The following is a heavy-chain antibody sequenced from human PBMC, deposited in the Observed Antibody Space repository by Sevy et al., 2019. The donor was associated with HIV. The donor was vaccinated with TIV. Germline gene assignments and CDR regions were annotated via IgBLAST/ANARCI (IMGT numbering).Heavy chain of an antibody. D-gene: IGHD3-10*01. V-gene: IGHV3-33*01. CDR3: ARDKLPPVMITMVRGALSYYFDY. J-gene: IGHJ4*02. CDR1: GFIFSTYG. Sequence: GSLRLPCTASGFIFSTYGIPWVRQAPGKGLEWVAGIWYDGSYKYYAGSVKGRFTISRDNSKNTVYLQMNSLRAEDTAVYYCARDKLPPVMITMVRGALSYYFDYWGQGTLVTVSS. CDR2: IWYDGSYK.